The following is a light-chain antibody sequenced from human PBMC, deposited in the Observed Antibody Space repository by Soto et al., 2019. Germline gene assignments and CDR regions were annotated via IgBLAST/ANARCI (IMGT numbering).Light chain of an antibody. V-gene: IGKV2-28*01. CDR2: LAS. CDR3: MQLLHPPLT. CDR1: QSLLHSNGYNY. J-gene: IGKJ4*01. Sequence: DVVMTQAPLSLPVTPGEPASISCSSSQSLLHSNGYNYLAWFLQKAGQSPQLLIYLASSRASGVPDRFSGSGSGTDFTLEISSVEAEDVGIYYCMQLLHPPLTFGGGTKVDIK.